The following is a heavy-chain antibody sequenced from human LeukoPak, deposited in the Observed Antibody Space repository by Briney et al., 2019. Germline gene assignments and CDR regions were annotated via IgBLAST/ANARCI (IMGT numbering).Heavy chain of an antibody. J-gene: IGHJ4*02. CDR3: ATSYSGYDPNYFDY. Sequence: PETLSLTCTVSGGSISSYYWSWIRQPPGKGLEWIGYIYYSGSTNYNPSLKSRVTISVDTSKNQFSLKLSSVTAADTAVYYCATSYSGYDPNYFDYWGQGTLVTVSS. V-gene: IGHV4-59*08. CDR1: GGSISSYY. CDR2: IYYSGST. D-gene: IGHD5-12*01.